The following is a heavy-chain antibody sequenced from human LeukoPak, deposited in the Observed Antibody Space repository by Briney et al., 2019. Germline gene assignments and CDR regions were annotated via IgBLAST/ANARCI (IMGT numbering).Heavy chain of an antibody. CDR3: ARRGFCSGGSCFSAPFDF. CDR2: IYPGDPDT. J-gene: IGHJ4*02. D-gene: IGHD2-15*01. V-gene: IGHV5-51*01. Sequence: GESLKISCKGSGYSFTNYWIGWVRQMPGKGLEWMGIIYPGDPDTRYSPSFQGQVSISADRSISTAYLQWSSLKASDTAMYYCARRGFCSGGSCFSAPFDFWGQGTLLTVSS. CDR1: GYSFTNYW.